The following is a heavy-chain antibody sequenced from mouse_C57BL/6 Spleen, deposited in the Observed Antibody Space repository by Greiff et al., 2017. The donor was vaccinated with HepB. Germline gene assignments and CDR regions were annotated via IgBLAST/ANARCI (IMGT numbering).Heavy chain of an antibody. CDR2: IWRGGST. D-gene: IGHD1-1*01. CDR1: GFSLTSYG. Sequence: VQLKESGPGLVQPSQSLSITCTVSGFSLTSYGVHWVRQSPGKGLEWLGVIWRGGSTDYNAAFMSRLSITKDNSKSQVFFKMNSLQADDTAIYYCAKNDYYGDYYAMDYWGQGTSVTVSS. CDR3: AKNDYYGDYYAMDY. J-gene: IGHJ4*01. V-gene: IGHV2-5*01.